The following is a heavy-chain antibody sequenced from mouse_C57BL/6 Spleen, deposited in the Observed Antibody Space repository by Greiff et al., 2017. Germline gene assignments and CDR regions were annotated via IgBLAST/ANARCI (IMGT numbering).Heavy chain of an antibody. D-gene: IGHD2-12*01. CDR1: GYTFTSYG. J-gene: IGHJ4*01. CDR2: IYPRSGNT. CDR3: VYDDYAMDY. Sequence: VQLQQSGAELARPGASVKLSCKASGYTFTSYGISWVKQRTGQGLEWIGEIYPRSGNTYYNEKFKGKATLTADKSSSTAYMEIRSLTSEDSAVYFCVYDDYAMDYWGQGTSVTVSS. V-gene: IGHV1-81*01.